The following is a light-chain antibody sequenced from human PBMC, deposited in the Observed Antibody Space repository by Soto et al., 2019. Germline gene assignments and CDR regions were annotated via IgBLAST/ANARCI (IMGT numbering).Light chain of an antibody. J-gene: IGKJ1*01. CDR2: GAS. V-gene: IGKV3-15*01. Sequence: EIVMTQSPATLSVSPGERATLPCRSSQTVSRNLAWYQQKPGQAPRLLFYGASTRATGIPARFSGSGSGTEFTLTISSLQSEDFAVYYCQHYYNWPRTFGQGTKVDIK. CDR1: QTVSRN. CDR3: QHYYNWPRT.